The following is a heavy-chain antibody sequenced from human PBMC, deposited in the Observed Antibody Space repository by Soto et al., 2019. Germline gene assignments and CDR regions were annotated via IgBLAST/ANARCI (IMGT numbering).Heavy chain of an antibody. J-gene: IGHJ4*02. D-gene: IGHD2-15*01. Sequence: QLQLQESGPGLVKPSETLSLTCTVSGGSISSSSYYWGWIRQPPGKGLEWIASIYYSGSTYYNPSLKSRVTISVDTSKNQFSLKLSSVTAADTAVYYCARRRAATGGYFDYWGQGTLVTVSS. CDR2: IYYSGST. V-gene: IGHV4-39*01. CDR1: GGSISSSSYY. CDR3: ARRRAATGGYFDY.